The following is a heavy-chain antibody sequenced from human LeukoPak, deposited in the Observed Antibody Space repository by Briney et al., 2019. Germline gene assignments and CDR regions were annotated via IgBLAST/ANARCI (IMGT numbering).Heavy chain of an antibody. CDR2: INPSGGST. CDR1: GYTFTSHY. V-gene: IGHV1-46*01. J-gene: IGHJ2*01. CDR3: ARDREDYDTLTGHYRYFDL. D-gene: IGHD3-9*01. Sequence: GASVKVSCKASGYTFTSHYTHWVRQAPGQGLEWMGIINPSGGSTSYAQKFQGRVTMTRDTSTSTVYMELSSLRSEDTAVYYCARDREDYDTLTGHYRYFDLWGRGTLVTVSS.